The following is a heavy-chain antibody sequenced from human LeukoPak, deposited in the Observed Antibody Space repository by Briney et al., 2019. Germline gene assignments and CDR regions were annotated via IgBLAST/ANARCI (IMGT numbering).Heavy chain of an antibody. D-gene: IGHD2-2*01. CDR1: GSTFNNYW. J-gene: IGHJ4*02. CDR3: ARLPRSTSDY. CDR2: INQDGSEK. Sequence: GGSLRLSCAASGSTFNNYWMSWVRQAPGKGLEWVAHINQDGSEKYYVDSVKGRFTISRDNAKNSLYLQMNNLRAGDTAMYYCARLPRSTSDYWGQGTLVTVSS. V-gene: IGHV3-7*03.